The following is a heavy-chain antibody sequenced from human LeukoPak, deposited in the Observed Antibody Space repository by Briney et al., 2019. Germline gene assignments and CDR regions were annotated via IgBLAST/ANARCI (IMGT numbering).Heavy chain of an antibody. Sequence: SETLSLTCAVYGGSFSGYYWSWIRQPPGKGLEWIGEINHSGSTNYNPSLKSRVTTSVDTSKNQFSLKLSSVTAADTAVYYCARGHHYDFWSGYPPAVGFDYWGQGTLVTVSS. D-gene: IGHD3-3*01. CDR2: INHSGST. CDR3: ARGHHYDFWSGYPPAVGFDY. J-gene: IGHJ4*02. CDR1: GGSFSGYY. V-gene: IGHV4-34*01.